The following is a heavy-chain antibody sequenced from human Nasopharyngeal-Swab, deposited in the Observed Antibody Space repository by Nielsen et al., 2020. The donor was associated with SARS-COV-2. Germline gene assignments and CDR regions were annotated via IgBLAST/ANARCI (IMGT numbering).Heavy chain of an antibody. D-gene: IGHD3-22*01. CDR2: ISYDGSNK. J-gene: IGHJ6*02. CDR1: GFTFSSYA. Sequence: GGSLRLSCAASGFTFSSYAMHWVRQAPGKGLEWVAVISYDGSNKYYADPVKGRFTISRDNSKNTLYLQMNSLRAEDTAVYYCARTYDSSGYWVWYYYYGMDVWGQGTTVTVSS. V-gene: IGHV3-30-3*01. CDR3: ARTYDSSGYWVWYYYYGMDV.